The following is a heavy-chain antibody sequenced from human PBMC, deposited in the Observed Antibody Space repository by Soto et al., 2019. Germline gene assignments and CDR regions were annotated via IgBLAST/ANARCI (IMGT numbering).Heavy chain of an antibody. CDR1: GYTFTSYG. CDR2: ISAYNGNT. CDR3: ARSPSRYYYDSSGYFDY. J-gene: IGHJ4*02. D-gene: IGHD3-22*01. Sequence: ASVKVSCKASGYTFTSYGISWVRQAPGQGLEWMGWISAYNGNTNYAQKLQGRVTMTTDTSTSTAYMELRSLRSDDTAVYYCARSPSRYYYDSSGYFDYWGQGTLVTVSS. V-gene: IGHV1-18*01.